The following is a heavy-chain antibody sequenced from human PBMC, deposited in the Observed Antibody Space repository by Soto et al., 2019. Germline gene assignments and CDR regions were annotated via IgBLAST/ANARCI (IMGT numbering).Heavy chain of an antibody. J-gene: IGHJ5*02. CDR2: INHSGST. D-gene: IGHD5-12*01. V-gene: IGHV4-34*01. CDR1: GGSFSGYY. Sequence: SETLSLTCAVYGGSFSGYYWSWIRQPPGKGLEWIGEINHSGSTNYNSSLKSRVTISVDTSKNQFSLKLSSVTAADTAVYYCARRGIVATINWFDPWGQGTLVTVSS. CDR3: ARRGIVATINWFDP.